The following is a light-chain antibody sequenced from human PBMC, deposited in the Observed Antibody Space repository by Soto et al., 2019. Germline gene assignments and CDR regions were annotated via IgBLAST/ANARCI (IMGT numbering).Light chain of an antibody. J-gene: IGLJ3*02. CDR1: SSNIGAGYD. CDR3: QSYDSSLSGWV. CDR2: GNS. V-gene: IGLV1-40*01. Sequence: QPVLTQPPSVSEAPGQRVTISCTESSSNIGAGYDVHWYQQLPGTAPKLLIYGNSNRPSGVPDRFSGSKSGTSASLAITGLQAEDEADYYCQSYDSSLSGWVFGGGTKVTVL.